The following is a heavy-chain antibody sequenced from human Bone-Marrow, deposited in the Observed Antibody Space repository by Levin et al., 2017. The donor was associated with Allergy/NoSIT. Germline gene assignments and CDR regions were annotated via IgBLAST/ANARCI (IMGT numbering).Heavy chain of an antibody. CDR2: ISHGGHT. V-gene: IGHV4-38-2*02. J-gene: IGHJ4*01. Sequence: SQTLSLTCAVSSSSIRSGYYWGWIRQSPGKGLEWIGSISHGGHTYYNPSLKSRIAISVDTSKNQFSLKLTSVTATDTAIYYCARDRTSSYCGGDCYSDFFDYWGHGTLVTVSS. CDR1: SSSIRSGYY. D-gene: IGHD2-21*02. CDR3: ARDRTSSYCGGDCYSDFFDY.